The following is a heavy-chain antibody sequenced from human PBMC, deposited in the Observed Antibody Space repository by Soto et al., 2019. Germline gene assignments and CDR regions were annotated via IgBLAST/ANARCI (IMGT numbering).Heavy chain of an antibody. CDR2: IIPIFGTA. D-gene: IGHD2-2*01. J-gene: IGHJ6*02. V-gene: IGHV1-69*13. Sequence: VASVKVSCKASGGTFSSYAISWVRQAPGQGLEWMGGIIPIFGTANYAQKFQGRVTITADESTSTAYMELSSLRSEDTAVYYCASRGGCSSTSCYGSYGMDVWGQGTTVTVSS. CDR3: ASRGGCSSTSCYGSYGMDV. CDR1: GGTFSSYA.